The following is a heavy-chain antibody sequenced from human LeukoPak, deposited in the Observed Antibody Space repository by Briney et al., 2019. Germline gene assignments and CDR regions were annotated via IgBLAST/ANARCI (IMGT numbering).Heavy chain of an antibody. CDR2: ISGSGGSI. Sequence: HSGGSLRLSCAASGFTFISYAISWVRQAPGKGLEWVSAISGSGGSIYYADSVKGRFTVSRDNSKNTLYLQMNTLRAEDTALYYCAKPSSGWFNGWFDPWGQGTLVTVSS. J-gene: IGHJ5*02. D-gene: IGHD6-19*01. V-gene: IGHV3-23*01. CDR3: AKPSSGWFNGWFDP. CDR1: GFTFISYA.